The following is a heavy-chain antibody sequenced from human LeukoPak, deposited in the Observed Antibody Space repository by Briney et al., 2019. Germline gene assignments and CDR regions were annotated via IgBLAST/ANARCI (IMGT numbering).Heavy chain of an antibody. V-gene: IGHV6-1*01. D-gene: IGHD4-23*01. CDR2: TYYRSKWYN. Sequence: SQALSLTCAISGDSVSSNSAAWNWIRQSPSRGLEWLGRTYYRSKWYNDYAVSVKSRITINPDTSKNQFSLQLNSVTPEDTAVYYCARVSTTVVTSPHDAFDIWGQGTMVTVSS. CDR3: ARVSTTVVTSPHDAFDI. J-gene: IGHJ3*02. CDR1: GDSVSSNSAA.